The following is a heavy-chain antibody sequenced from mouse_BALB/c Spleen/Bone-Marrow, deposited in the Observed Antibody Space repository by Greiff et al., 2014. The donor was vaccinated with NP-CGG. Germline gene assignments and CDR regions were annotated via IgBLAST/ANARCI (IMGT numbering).Heavy chain of an antibody. J-gene: IGHJ3*01. CDR3: ATYYRYDRRFAY. V-gene: IGHV14-3*02. CDR1: GFNIKDTY. CDR2: IDPANGNT. Sequence: VQLQQPGAELVKPGASVKLSCTASGFNIKDTYMHWVKQRPEQGLEWIGRIDPANGNTKYDPKFRGKATITADTSSNTAYLQLSSLTSEDTAVYYCATYYRYDRRFAYWGQGTLVTVSA. D-gene: IGHD2-14*01.